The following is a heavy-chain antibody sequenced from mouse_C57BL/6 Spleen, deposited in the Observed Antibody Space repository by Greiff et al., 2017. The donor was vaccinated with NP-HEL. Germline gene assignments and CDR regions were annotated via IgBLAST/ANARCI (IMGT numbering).Heavy chain of an antibody. CDR1: GFTFSDYY. J-gene: IGHJ2*01. CDR2: ISNGGGST. CDR3: ARLGDYDDYFDY. D-gene: IGHD2-4*01. V-gene: IGHV5-12*01. Sequence: EVQLQESGGGLVQPGGSLKLSCAASGFTFSDYYMYWVRQTPEKRLEWVAYISNGGGSTYYPDTVKGRFTISRDNAKNTLYLQMSRLKSEDTAMYYCARLGDYDDYFDYWGQGTTLTVSS.